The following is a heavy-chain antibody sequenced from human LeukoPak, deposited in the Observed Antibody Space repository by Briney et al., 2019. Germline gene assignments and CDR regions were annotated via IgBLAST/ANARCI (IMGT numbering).Heavy chain of an antibody. CDR1: GYSFSTYW. J-gene: IGHJ3*02. Sequence: PGESLKISCKASGYSFSTYWIGWVRQMPGEGLEWMGIVYPADSDTRYSPSFQGQVTLSADKSISTAYLQWGSLKASDTAMYYCARIRSRWYSNAFDIWGLGAMVTVSS. D-gene: IGHD2-15*01. CDR2: VYPADSDT. CDR3: ARIRSRWYSNAFDI. V-gene: IGHV5-51*01.